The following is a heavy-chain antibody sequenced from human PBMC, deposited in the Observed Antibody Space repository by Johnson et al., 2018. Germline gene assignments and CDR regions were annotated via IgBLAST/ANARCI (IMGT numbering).Heavy chain of an antibody. CDR1: GFSFDAYT. CDR2: MSYDGTDK. J-gene: IGHJ3*02. D-gene: IGHD3-22*01. Sequence: QVQLVQSGGGVVQPGRSLRLFCVASGFSFDAYTLHWVRQAPGKGLEWLAVMSYDGTDKYYADSVKGRFTIPRDNSKKSLYLQMNSLRAEDTALYYCARNYYDGTDVFDIWGQGTMVTVSS. V-gene: IGHV3-30-3*01. CDR3: ARNYYDGTDVFDI.